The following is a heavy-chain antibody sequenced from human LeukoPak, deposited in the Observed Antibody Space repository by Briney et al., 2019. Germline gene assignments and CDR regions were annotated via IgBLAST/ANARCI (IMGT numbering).Heavy chain of an antibody. CDR2: VHTNGNT. CDR3: ARQTGRNYYHYYFDV. CDR1: GGSISSHY. V-gene: IGHV4-4*09. Sequence: SETLSLTCTVSGGSISSHYWSWIRQPPGKGLGWIGYVHTNGNTNYNPSLRGRVTMSVDPSKSHFSLKLSSVTAADTAVFYCARQTGRNYYHYYFDVWGKGTTVSVSS. J-gene: IGHJ6*03.